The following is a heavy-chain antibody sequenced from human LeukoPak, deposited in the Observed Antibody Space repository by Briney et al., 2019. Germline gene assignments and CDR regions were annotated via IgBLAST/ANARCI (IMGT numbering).Heavy chain of an antibody. D-gene: IGHD2-21*02. CDR1: GGTFSSYA. CDR3: ARSSQAYCGGDCYSFGWYFDY. CDR2: IIPIFGTA. V-gene: IGHV1-69*13. J-gene: IGHJ4*02. Sequence: SVKVSCKASGGTFSSYAISWVRQAPGQGLEWMGGIIPIFGTANYAQKFQGRVTITADESTSTAYMELSSLRSEDTAVYYCARSSQAYCGGDCYSFGWYFDYWGQGTLVTVSS.